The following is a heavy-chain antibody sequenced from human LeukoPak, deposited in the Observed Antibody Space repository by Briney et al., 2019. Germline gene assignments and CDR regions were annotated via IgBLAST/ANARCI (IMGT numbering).Heavy chain of an antibody. V-gene: IGHV1-58*02. CDR3: ARLIAVAGTGIDY. Sequence: ASVKVSCKASGFTFTSSAMQWVRQARGQRLEWIGWIVVGSGNTNYAQKFQERVTITRDMSTSTAYMELSSLRSEDTAVYYCARLIAVAGTGIDYWGQGTLVTVSS. J-gene: IGHJ4*02. CDR2: IVVGSGNT. CDR1: GFTFTSSA. D-gene: IGHD6-19*01.